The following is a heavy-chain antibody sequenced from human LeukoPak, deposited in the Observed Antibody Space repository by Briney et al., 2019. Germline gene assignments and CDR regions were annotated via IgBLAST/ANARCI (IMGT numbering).Heavy chain of an antibody. CDR3: ARGYGGYVDY. Sequence: SETLSLTCSVSGGSMSSGSYHWGWIRQPAGKGLESIGRIYISGSTHYNPSLKSRVTITVDTSKNQFSLQLTSVTAADTAVYYCARGYGGYVDYWGQGTLVTVSS. CDR1: GGSMSSGSYH. CDR2: IYISGST. D-gene: IGHD4-23*01. J-gene: IGHJ4*02. V-gene: IGHV4-61*02.